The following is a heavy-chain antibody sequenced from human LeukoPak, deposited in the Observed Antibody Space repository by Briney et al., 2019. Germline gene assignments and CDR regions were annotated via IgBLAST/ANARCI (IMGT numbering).Heavy chain of an antibody. CDR3: ARSLYYYDSSGYYPIDY. V-gene: IGHV3-11*03. D-gene: IGHD3-22*01. J-gene: IGHJ4*02. Sequence: GGSLRLSCAASGFTFSGYYMSWIRQAPGKGLEWVSYISISSSYTNYADSVKGRFTISRDNAKNSLYLQMNSLRAEDTAVYYCARSLYYYDSSGYYPIDYWGQGTLVTVSS. CDR2: ISISSSYT. CDR1: GFTFSGYY.